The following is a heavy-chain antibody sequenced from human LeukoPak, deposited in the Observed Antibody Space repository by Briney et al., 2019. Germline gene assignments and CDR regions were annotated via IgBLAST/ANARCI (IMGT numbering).Heavy chain of an antibody. Sequence: GGSLRLSCAASGFTFRNYWMHWIRQAPGKGLVWVSRIKGDGTHTIYADSVKGRFSISRDNAKSTLYLQMRSLRADDTAVYYCVRDWDHFDFDSWGQGTLVTVSS. CDR2: IKGDGTHT. CDR1: GFTFRNYW. J-gene: IGHJ5*01. D-gene: IGHD1-26*01. V-gene: IGHV3-74*01. CDR3: VRDWDHFDFDS.